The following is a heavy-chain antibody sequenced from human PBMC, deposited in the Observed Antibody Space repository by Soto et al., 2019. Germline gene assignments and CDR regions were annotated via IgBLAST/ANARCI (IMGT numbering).Heavy chain of an antibody. V-gene: IGHV1-8*01. CDR3: ATTPFIYDFWSGYPDYYYYMDV. D-gene: IGHD3-3*01. CDR2: MNPNSGNT. J-gene: IGHJ6*03. CDR1: GYTFTSYD. Sequence: GASVKVSCKASGYTFTSYDINWVRQATGQGLEWMGWMNPNSGNTGYAQKFQGRVTMTRNTSISTAYMELSSLRSEDTAVYYCATTPFIYDFWSGYPDYYYYMDVWGKGTTVTVSS.